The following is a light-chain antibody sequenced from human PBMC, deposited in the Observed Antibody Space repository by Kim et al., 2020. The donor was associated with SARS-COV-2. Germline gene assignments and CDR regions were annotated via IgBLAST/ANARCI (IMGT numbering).Light chain of an antibody. CDR3: QQRSNWPPLT. Sequence: EIVLTQSPATLSLSPGERATHSCRASQSVSSYLAWYQQQPGQAPRLLIYDASNRATGIPARSSGSGSGTDFTLTISSLEPEDFAVYYCQQRSNWPPLTFGGGTKVDIK. V-gene: IGKV3-11*01. J-gene: IGKJ4*01. CDR1: QSVSSY. CDR2: DAS.